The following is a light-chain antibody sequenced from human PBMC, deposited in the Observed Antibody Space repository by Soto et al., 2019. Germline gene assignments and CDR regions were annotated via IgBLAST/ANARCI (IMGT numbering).Light chain of an antibody. CDR1: SSDVGAYNY. CDR3: CSYAGSYTHYV. CDR2: EVS. V-gene: IGLV2-14*01. J-gene: IGLJ1*01. Sequence: QSALTQPASVSGSPGQSIAISCTGTSSDVGAYNYVSWYQQHPGNAPKLIIHEVSNRPSGVSDRFSGSKSGNTASLTISGLQAEDEADYYCCSYAGSYTHYVFGTGTKVTVL.